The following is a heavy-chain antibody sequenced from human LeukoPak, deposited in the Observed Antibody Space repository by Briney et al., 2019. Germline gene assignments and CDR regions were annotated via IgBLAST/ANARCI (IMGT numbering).Heavy chain of an antibody. Sequence: ASVKVSCKASGGTFSSYAISWVRQAPGQGLEWMGRIIPILGIANYAQKFQGRVTITADKSTSTAYMELSSLRSEDTAVYYCAREEWRAVAGTGYFDYWGQGTLVTVSS. D-gene: IGHD6-19*01. CDR3: AREEWRAVAGTGYFDY. CDR2: IIPILGIA. CDR1: GGTFSSYA. V-gene: IGHV1-69*04. J-gene: IGHJ4*02.